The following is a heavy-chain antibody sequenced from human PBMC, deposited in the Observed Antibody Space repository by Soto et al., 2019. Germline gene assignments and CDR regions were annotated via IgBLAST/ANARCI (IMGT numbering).Heavy chain of an antibody. V-gene: IGHV4-31*03. J-gene: IGHJ5*02. D-gene: IGHD3-22*01. CDR2: ISYSGST. CDR3: ARRDRSGYSYWLDT. CDR1: GGSISDGYY. Sequence: SETLSLTCTVSGGSISDGYYWSWIRQHPGKGLEWIGSISYSGSTSYNPSLKSRLTISVDRSKSQFSLNMSSVTAADTAVYYCARRDRSGYSYWLDTWGQGTLVTVSS.